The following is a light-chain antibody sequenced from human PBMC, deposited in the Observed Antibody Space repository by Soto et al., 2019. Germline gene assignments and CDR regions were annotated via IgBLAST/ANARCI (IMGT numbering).Light chain of an antibody. V-gene: IGLV1-40*01. CDR2: GNS. J-gene: IGLJ3*02. CDR1: SSNIGAGYD. CDR3: QSYDSSLGGWV. Sequence: QSVLTQPPSVSGAPGQRVTISCTGSSSNIGAGYDVHWYQQLPGTAPKLLIYGNSNRPSGVPDRFSGSKSGTSASLAITGLQAQDEADYYCQSYDSSLGGWVFGRGTKLTVL.